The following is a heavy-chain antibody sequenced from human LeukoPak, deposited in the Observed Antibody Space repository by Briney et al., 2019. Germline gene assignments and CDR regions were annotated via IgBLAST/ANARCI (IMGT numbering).Heavy chain of an antibody. Sequence: SETLSLTCTVSGGSISSYFWSWIRQPPGKGLEWIGYVYYSGSTNYNPSLKSRATISVDTSKKQFSLKLSSATAADTAVYYCARGLGAVAALWGQGTLVTVSS. CDR1: GGSISSYF. D-gene: IGHD6-19*01. J-gene: IGHJ4*02. CDR3: ARGLGAVAAL. V-gene: IGHV4-59*01. CDR2: VYYSGST.